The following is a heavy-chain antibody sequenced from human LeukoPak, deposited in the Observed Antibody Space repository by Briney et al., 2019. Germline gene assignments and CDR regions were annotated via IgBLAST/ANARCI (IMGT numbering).Heavy chain of an antibody. CDR3: ARDPGSGYEEHFEY. J-gene: IGHJ4*02. D-gene: IGHD5-12*01. CDR1: GFTFDDYG. V-gene: IGHV3-20*04. Sequence: PGGSLRLSCAASGFTFDDYGLSWVRQAPGKGLGWVSTINWNGGSTGYADSVKGRFTISRDNAKNSLYRQMNSLRAEDTALYYCARDPGSGYEEHFEYWGQGTLVTVSS. CDR2: INWNGGST.